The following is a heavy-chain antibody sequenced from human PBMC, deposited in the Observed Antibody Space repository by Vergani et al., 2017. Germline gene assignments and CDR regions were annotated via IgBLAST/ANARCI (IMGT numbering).Heavy chain of an antibody. Sequence: QVQLQQWGAGLLKPSETLSLTCAVYGGSFSGYYWSWIRQPPGKGLEWIGEINHSGSTNYNPSLKSRFTISVDTSQNQFSLKLSSVTAADTAVYYCARWVEYGDSPGGFNYWGQGTLVTVSS. J-gene: IGHJ4*02. V-gene: IGHV4-34*01. CDR3: ARWVEYGDSPGGFNY. D-gene: IGHD4-17*01. CDR1: GGSFSGYY. CDR2: INHSGST.